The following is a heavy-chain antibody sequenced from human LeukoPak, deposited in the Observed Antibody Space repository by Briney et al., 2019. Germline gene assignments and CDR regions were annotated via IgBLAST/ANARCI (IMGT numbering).Heavy chain of an antibody. CDR1: GFTFDDYA. CDR2: ISWNSGSI. V-gene: IGHV3-9*01. J-gene: IGHJ3*02. D-gene: IGHD6-13*01. Sequence: GGSLRLSCAASGFTFDDYAMHWVRQAPGKGLEWVSGISWNSGSIGYADSVKGRFTISRDNAKNSLYLQMNSLRAEDTALYYCAKGQYSSSSGGAFDIWGQGTMVTVSS. CDR3: AKGQYSSSSGGAFDI.